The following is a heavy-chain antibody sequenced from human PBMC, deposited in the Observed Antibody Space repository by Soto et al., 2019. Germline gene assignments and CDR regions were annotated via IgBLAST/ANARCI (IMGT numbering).Heavy chain of an antibody. Sequence: QLQLQESGPGMVKPSETLSLTCTVSDGSISNTSYYWVWIRQPPGKGLEWIGSFYYSGSTYYNPSLKSRVTISVDTSENQFSLKLRSVTAADTAVYYCARQVVDGTLAGAGSFDYWGQGTLVTVSS. D-gene: IGHD3-10*01. CDR1: DGSISNTSYY. CDR3: ARQVVDGTLAGAGSFDY. V-gene: IGHV4-39*01. J-gene: IGHJ4*02. CDR2: FYYSGST.